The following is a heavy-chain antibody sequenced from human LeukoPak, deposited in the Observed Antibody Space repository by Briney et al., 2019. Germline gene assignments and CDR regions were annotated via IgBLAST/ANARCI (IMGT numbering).Heavy chain of an antibody. CDR2: TSSDLNVK. J-gene: IGHJ4*02. Sequence: GGSLRLSCAASGFTFRNYVIHWFRQAPGKGLEWVAVTSSDLNVKLYADSVKGRFTISRGNSRSTLYLQMNSLRPEDTAIYYCAREGYYGSGSPPSLYFDYWGQGTLVTVSS. V-gene: IGHV3-30-3*01. CDR3: AREGYYGSGSPPSLYFDY. CDR1: GFTFRNYV. D-gene: IGHD3-10*01.